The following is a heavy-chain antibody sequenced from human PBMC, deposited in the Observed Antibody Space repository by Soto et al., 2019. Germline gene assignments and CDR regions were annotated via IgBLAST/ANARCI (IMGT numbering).Heavy chain of an antibody. CDR1: GFTLSAYW. J-gene: IGHJ3*02. V-gene: IGHV3-7*04. Sequence: ESGGDLVQPGGSLRLSCAASGFTLSAYWMTWVRQAPGKGLEWVANINRDGSNKSYLDSVRGRFTISRDNVGNSLYLQMDSLRADDTALYYCARDVSSGSSSLYLDAFDIWGQGTMVTVSS. CDR3: ARDVSSGSSSLYLDAFDI. D-gene: IGHD6-13*01. CDR2: INRDGSNK.